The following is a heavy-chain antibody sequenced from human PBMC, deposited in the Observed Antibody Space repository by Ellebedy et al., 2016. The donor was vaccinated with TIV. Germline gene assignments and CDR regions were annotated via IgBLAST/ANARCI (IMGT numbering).Heavy chain of an antibody. V-gene: IGHV4-59*01. CDR3: ARMGPTLPFDY. D-gene: IGHD1-1*01. Sequence: MPSETLSLTCTVSGGSISSYYWSWIRQPPGKGLEWIGYIYYSGSTKYNPSLKSPVTIPVDTSKNQFSLKLSSVTAADPAVYYCARMGPTLPFDYWGQGTLVTVSS. CDR2: IYYSGST. CDR1: GGSISSYY. J-gene: IGHJ4*02.